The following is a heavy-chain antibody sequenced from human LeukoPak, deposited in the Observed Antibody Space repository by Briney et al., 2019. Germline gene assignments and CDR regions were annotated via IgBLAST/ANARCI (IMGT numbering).Heavy chain of an antibody. CDR2: INPNSGGT. CDR3: ATVEVWIVP. D-gene: IGHD3-22*01. V-gene: IGHV1-2*02. Sequence: ASVKVSCKASGYTFTGYYMHWVRQAPGQGLEWMGWINPNSGGTNYAQKFQGRVTMTRDTSISTAYMELSSLRSEDTAVYYCATVEVWIVPWGQGTLVTVSS. J-gene: IGHJ5*02. CDR1: GYTFTGYY.